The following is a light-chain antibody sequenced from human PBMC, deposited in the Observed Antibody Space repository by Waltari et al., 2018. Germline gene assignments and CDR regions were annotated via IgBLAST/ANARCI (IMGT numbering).Light chain of an antibody. CDR2: KAS. Sequence: DIQMTQSPSTLSASVGDRVTITCRASESISNWLAWYQQKPGKAPKVLIHKASSLESGVPSRFSGSGSATEFTLTISNLQPDDVATYYCQQYDSFWTFGQGTKVEIK. J-gene: IGKJ1*01. CDR3: QQYDSFWT. V-gene: IGKV1-5*03. CDR1: ESISNW.